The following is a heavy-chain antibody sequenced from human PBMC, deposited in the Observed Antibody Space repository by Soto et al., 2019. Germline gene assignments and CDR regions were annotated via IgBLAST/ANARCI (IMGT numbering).Heavy chain of an antibody. J-gene: IGHJ5*02. Sequence: PSQTLSLTCAISGDSVSSNSASWNLIRQSPSRGLEWLGRTYYRSKWYNDYAVSVKSRITINPDTSKNQFSLQLNSVTPEDTAVYYCAREEEIAVAGNNWFDPWGQGTLVTVYS. V-gene: IGHV6-1*01. D-gene: IGHD6-19*01. CDR2: TYYRSKWYN. CDR3: AREEEIAVAGNNWFDP. CDR1: GDSVSSNSAS.